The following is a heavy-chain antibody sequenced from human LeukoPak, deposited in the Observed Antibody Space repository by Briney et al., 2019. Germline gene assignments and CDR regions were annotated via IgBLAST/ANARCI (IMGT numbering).Heavy chain of an antibody. Sequence: ASVKVSCKASGYSFIDYYIHWVRQAPGQGLEWMGWISPNSGGTNYAQKFQGRVTMTRDTSISTAYMELSRLRSDDTAVYFCARDSRYNNVGDYWGQGTLVTVSS. V-gene: IGHV1-2*02. D-gene: IGHD3-10*01. CDR2: ISPNSGGT. J-gene: IGHJ4*02. CDR3: ARDSRYNNVGDY. CDR1: GYSFIDYY.